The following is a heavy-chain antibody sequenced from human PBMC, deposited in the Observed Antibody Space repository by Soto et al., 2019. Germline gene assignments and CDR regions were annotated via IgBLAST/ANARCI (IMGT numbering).Heavy chain of an antibody. Sequence: SETLSLTCAVYGGSFSGYGWSWIRQPPGKGLEWIGEINHSGSTNYNPSLKSRVTISVDTSKNQFSLKLSSVTAADTAVYYCARGNIVVVVAATLYYFDYWGQGTLVTVSS. CDR2: INHSGST. V-gene: IGHV4-34*01. D-gene: IGHD2-15*01. J-gene: IGHJ4*02. CDR3: ARGNIVVVVAATLYYFDY. CDR1: GGSFSGYG.